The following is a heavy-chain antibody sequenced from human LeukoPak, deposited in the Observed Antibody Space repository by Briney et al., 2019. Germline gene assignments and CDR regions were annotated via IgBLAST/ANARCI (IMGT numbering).Heavy chain of an antibody. D-gene: IGHD3-22*01. CDR2: IKSNADGGTT. CDR3: STYRWQYDSSGYDY. Sequence: TPGGSLRLSCAASGFTFSKAWMSCVPQATGKGLEWLGRIKSNADGGTTDSAAPVQGSITISSDDSQNTLYLQLDSLKAEDTDVYYCSTYRWQYDSSGYDYWGQGTLVAVSS. V-gene: IGHV3-15*01. J-gene: IGHJ4*02. CDR1: GFTFSKAW.